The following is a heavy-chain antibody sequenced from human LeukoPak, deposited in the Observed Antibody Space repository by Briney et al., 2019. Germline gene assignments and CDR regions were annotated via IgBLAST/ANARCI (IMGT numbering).Heavy chain of an antibody. V-gene: IGHV3-15*01. CDR2: IRSETDGATT. J-gene: IGHJ4*02. D-gene: IGHD3-10*01. Sequence: GGSLRLSCVASGFSFSYAWMSWVRQAPGKGLQWVGHIRSETDGATTDYAAAVQGRFTVSRDDSKKMLYLEMNSLKTEDTAVYYCTTDLNQRLKWFGNPLDHWGQGTPVTVSS. CDR3: TTDLNQRLKWFGNPLDH. CDR1: GFSFSYAW.